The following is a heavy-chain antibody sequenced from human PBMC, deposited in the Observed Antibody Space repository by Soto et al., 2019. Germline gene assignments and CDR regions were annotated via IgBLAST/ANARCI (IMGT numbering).Heavy chain of an antibody. CDR3: ARVDSSGSYFDY. D-gene: IGHD3-22*01. J-gene: IGHJ4*02. CDR2: IYYTGST. Sequence: SETLSLTCTVSGGSVSSYYWSWIRQPPGKGLEWIAYIYYTGSTNYNPSLKSRVTLSADTSKNQFSLKLSSVTAADTAMYYCARVDSSGSYFDYWGQGTLVTVSS. V-gene: IGHV4-59*02. CDR1: GGSVSSYY.